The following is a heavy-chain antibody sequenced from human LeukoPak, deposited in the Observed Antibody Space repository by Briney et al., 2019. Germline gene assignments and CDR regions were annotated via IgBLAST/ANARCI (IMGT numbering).Heavy chain of an antibody. CDR1: GGSFSSYF. J-gene: IGHJ3*02. V-gene: IGHV4-34*01. CDR3: ARFSRITRSEWGDAFDI. CDR2: INSEGST. Sequence: PSETLSLTCTVYGGSFSSYFWGWIRQSPGKGLEWIGEINSEGSTNYNPSLMSRVTISMDSSRNQFSVTMASMTAADTAVYYCARFSRITRSEWGDAFDIWDQGSVVTVSS. D-gene: IGHD2/OR15-2a*01.